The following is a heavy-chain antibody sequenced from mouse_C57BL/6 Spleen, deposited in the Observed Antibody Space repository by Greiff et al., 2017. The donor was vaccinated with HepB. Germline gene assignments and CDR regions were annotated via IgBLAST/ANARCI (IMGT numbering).Heavy chain of an antibody. Sequence: EVQLQQSGPELVKPGASVKIPCKASGYTFTDYNMDWVKQSHGKSLEWIGDINPNNGGTIYNQKFKGKATLTVDKSSSTAYMELRSLTSEDTAVYYCARWVRTVVARWYFDVWGTGTTVTVSS. D-gene: IGHD1-1*01. J-gene: IGHJ1*03. CDR2: INPNNGGT. V-gene: IGHV1-18*01. CDR1: GYTFTDYN. CDR3: ARWVRTVVARWYFDV.